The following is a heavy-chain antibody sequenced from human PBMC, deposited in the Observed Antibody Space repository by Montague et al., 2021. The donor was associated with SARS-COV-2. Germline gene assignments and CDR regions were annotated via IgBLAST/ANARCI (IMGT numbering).Heavy chain of an antibody. V-gene: IGHV4-34*01. D-gene: IGHD3-22*01. J-gene: IGHJ4*02. Sequence: SETLSLTCARLGGWYTGADWRCIRQNPRQEGEWYGEIRHNGSTNYNPSLKSRVTISVDTSKNQFSLELSSVTAADTAVYYCARATLGITMIVVVMTAIDYYFDYWGQGNLVTVSS. CDR3: ARATLGITMIVVVMTAIDYYFDY. CDR2: IRHNGST. CDR1: GGWYTGAD.